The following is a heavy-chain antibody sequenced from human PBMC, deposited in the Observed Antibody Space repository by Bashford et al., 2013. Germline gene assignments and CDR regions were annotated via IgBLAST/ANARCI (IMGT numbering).Heavy chain of an antibody. CDR1: GFTFSSYW. CDR2: ISGSGSNM. D-gene: IGHD6-13*01. CDR3: ATLHYYSSPD. Sequence: GGSLRLSCAASGFTFSSYWMSWVRQAPGKGLEWVSAISGSGSNMYYADSVKGRFTISRDNAKNSLYLQMNSLRAEDTAVYYCATLHYYSSPDWGQGTLVTVSS. V-gene: IGHV3-21*04. J-gene: IGHJ4*02.